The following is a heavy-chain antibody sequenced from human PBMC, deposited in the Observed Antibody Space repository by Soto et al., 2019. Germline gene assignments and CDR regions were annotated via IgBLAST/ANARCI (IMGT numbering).Heavy chain of an antibody. CDR3: ARGGGTFDY. CDR2: IWYDGSNK. J-gene: IGHJ4*02. Sequence: QVQLVESGGGVVQPGRSLRLSCAASGFTFSSYGMHWVRQAPGQGLEWVAVIWYDGSNKYYADSVKGRFTISRDNSKNTLYLQMNSLRAEDTAVYYCARGGGTFDYWGQGTLVTVSS. D-gene: IGHD1-1*01. CDR1: GFTFSSYG. V-gene: IGHV3-33*01.